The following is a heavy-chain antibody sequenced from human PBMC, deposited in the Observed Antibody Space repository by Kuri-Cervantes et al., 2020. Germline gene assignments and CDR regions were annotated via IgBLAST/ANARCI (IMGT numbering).Heavy chain of an antibody. J-gene: IGHJ3*02. CDR1: GGSFSGYY. Sequence: SETLSLTCAVYGGSFSGYYWSWIRQPPGKGLEWIGEINHSGSTNYNPSLKSRVTISVDTSKNQFSLKLSSVTAADTAVYYCARGHELLWFGEPIWGDAFDIWGQGTMATVSS. CDR3: ARGHELLWFGEPIWGDAFDI. CDR2: INHSGST. V-gene: IGHV4-34*01. D-gene: IGHD3-10*01.